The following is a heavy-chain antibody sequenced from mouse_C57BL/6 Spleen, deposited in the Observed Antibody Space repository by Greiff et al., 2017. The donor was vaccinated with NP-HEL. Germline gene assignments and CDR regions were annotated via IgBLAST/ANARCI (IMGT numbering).Heavy chain of an antibody. CDR2: IDPSDSYT. J-gene: IGHJ2*01. CDR3: AIYYYGSSPFDY. D-gene: IGHD1-1*01. CDR1: GYTFTSYW. Sequence: QVQLKQPGAELVMPGASVKLSCKASGYTFTSYWMHWVKQRPGQGFEWIGEIDPSDSYTNYNQKFKGKSTLTVDKSSSTAYMQLSSLTSEDSAVYYCAIYYYGSSPFDYWGQGTTLTVSS. V-gene: IGHV1-69*01.